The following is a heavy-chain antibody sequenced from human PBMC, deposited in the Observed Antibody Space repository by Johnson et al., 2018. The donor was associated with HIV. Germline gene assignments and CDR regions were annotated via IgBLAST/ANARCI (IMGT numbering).Heavy chain of an antibody. CDR3: AKDSMGYNWNQFEAFDI. D-gene: IGHD1-20*01. CDR2: IITDGSSI. V-gene: IGHV3-74*01. CDR1: GFTFSDYW. J-gene: IGHJ3*02. Sequence: VQLVESGGGLIQPGGSLRLSCAASGFTFSDYWMHWVRQVPGKGPVWVARIITDGSSIAYLDSVKGRFTIPRDNSKNTLYLQMNSLRAEDTAVYYCAKDSMGYNWNQFEAFDIWGQGTMVTVSS.